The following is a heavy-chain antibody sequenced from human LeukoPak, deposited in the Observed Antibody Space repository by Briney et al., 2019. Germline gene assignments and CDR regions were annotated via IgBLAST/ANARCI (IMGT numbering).Heavy chain of an antibody. V-gene: IGHV3-7*03. Sequence: PGGSLRLSCAASGFTVSSNYMSWVRQASGKGLEWVASINHNGNVNYYVDSVKGRFTISRDNAKNSLYLQMSNLRAEDTAVYFCARGGGLDVWGQGATVTVSS. CDR1: GFTVSSNY. CDR3: ARGGGLDV. J-gene: IGHJ6*02. CDR2: INHNGNVN. D-gene: IGHD3-16*01.